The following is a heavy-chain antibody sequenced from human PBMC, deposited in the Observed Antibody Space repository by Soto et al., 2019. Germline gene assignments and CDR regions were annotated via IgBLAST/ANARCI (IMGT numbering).Heavy chain of an antibody. CDR3: ASGGSCYSRYYYFDY. CDR2: IYYSGST. V-gene: IGHV4-59*01. CDR1: GGSISSYY. D-gene: IGHD2-15*01. J-gene: IGHJ4*02. Sequence: PSETLSLTCTVSGGSISSYYWSWIRQPPGKGLEWIGYIYYSGSTNYNPSLKSRVTISVDTSKNQFSLKLSSVTAADTAVYYCASGGSCYSRYYYFDYWGQGTLVTVYS.